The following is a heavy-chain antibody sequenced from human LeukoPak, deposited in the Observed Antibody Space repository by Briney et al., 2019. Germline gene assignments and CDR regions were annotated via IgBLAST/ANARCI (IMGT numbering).Heavy chain of an antibody. J-gene: IGHJ4*02. V-gene: IGHV4-59*08. Sequence: SETLSLTCTVSGGSISSYYWSWIRQPPGKGLEWIGYIYYSGSTNYNPSLKSRVTISVDTSKNQFSLKLSSVTVAATAVYYCARQGRYSYGFVDYWGQGTLVTVSS. CDR3: ARQGRYSYGFVDY. D-gene: IGHD5-18*01. CDR1: GGSISSYY. CDR2: IYYSGST.